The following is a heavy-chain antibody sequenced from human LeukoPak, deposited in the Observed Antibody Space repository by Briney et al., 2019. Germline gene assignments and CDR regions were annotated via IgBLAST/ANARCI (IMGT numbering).Heavy chain of an antibody. CDR3: AKDRTAYCGGDCYGDY. Sequence: PGGSLRLSCAASGFTLSSYGMSWVRQAPGKGLEWVSAISGSGGSTYYADSVKGRFTISRDNSKNTLYLQMNSLRAEDTAVYYCAKDRTAYCGGDCYGDYWGQGTLVTVSS. V-gene: IGHV3-23*01. D-gene: IGHD2-21*02. CDR2: ISGSGGST. J-gene: IGHJ4*02. CDR1: GFTLSSYG.